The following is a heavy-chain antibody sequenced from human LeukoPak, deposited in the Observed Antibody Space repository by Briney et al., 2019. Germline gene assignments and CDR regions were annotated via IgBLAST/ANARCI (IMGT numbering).Heavy chain of an antibody. CDR2: IYTSGST. D-gene: IGHD2-2*02. CDR3: ARDLRVVVVPAAIRGDAFDI. V-gene: IGHV4-4*07. J-gene: IGHJ3*02. CDR1: GGSISRYY. Sequence: SETLSLTCTVSGGSISRYYWSWLRQPAGKGLEWIGRIYTSGSTNYNPSLKSRVTMSVDTSKNQFSLKLSSVTAADAAVYYCARDLRVVVVPAAIRGDAFDIWGQGTMVTVSS.